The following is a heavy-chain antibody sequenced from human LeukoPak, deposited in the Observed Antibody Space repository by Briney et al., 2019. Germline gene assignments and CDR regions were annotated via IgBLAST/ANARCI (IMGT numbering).Heavy chain of an antibody. V-gene: IGHV3-48*04. Sequence: GGSLRLSCAASGFTFSSYSMNWVRQSPGKGLEWVSHISSVGNTEYYLDSVRGRFTMSRDNAKNLLFLQMNSLRAEDTAVYFCARDTLNGPFVISLDYWGQGALVTVSS. D-gene: IGHD3-9*01. CDR1: GFTFSSYS. CDR2: ISSVGNTE. CDR3: ARDTLNGPFVISLDY. J-gene: IGHJ4*02.